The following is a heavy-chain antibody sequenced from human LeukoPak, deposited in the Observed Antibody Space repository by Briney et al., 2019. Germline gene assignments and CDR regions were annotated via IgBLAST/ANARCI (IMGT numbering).Heavy chain of an antibody. D-gene: IGHD3-3*01. CDR1: GYAFTGYY. CDR2: INPNSGGT. V-gene: IGHV1-2*02. Sequence: ASVKVSCKASGYAFTGYYMHWVRQAPGQGLEWMGWINPNSGGTNYAQKFQGRVTMTRDTSISTAYMELSRLRSDDTAVYYCAREAYDFWSGYYTQGFDPWGQGTLVTVSS. J-gene: IGHJ5*02. CDR3: AREAYDFWSGYYTQGFDP.